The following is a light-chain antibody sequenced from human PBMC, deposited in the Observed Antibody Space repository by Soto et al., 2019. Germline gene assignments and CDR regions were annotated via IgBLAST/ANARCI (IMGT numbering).Light chain of an antibody. V-gene: IGKV3-15*01. Sequence: IVMTQSPATLSASPGESATLSCRASQNIYYNVAWYQHRPGQAPRLLIYRASTRATGVPARFSGSGSGTEFTLTISSLQSEDFTVYSCLQYHNLWAFGQGTKVDIK. CDR3: LQYHNLWA. CDR2: RAS. J-gene: IGKJ1*01. CDR1: QNIYYN.